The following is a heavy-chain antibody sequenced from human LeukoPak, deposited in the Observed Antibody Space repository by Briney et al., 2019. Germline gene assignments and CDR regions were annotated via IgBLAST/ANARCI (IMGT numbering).Heavy chain of an antibody. Sequence: SETLSLTCFVPGGSITPYHWSWIRQPAGKGLEWIGQIHTSGSTNYNPSLKSRVAMSIDTSKNQFSLELSSVTAADTSVYYCAGRAQTTGWSFDYWGQGALVTVSS. D-gene: IGHD6-19*01. V-gene: IGHV4-4*07. CDR3: AGRAQTTGWSFDY. CDR2: IHTSGST. J-gene: IGHJ4*02. CDR1: GGSITPYH.